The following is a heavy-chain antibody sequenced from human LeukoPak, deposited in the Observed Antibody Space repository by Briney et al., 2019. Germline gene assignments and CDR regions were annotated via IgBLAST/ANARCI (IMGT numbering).Heavy chain of an antibody. J-gene: IGHJ1*01. D-gene: IGHD6-13*01. Sequence: GGSLRLSCAASGFTFSSYAMHWVRQAPGKGLEWVAVISYDGSNKYYADSVKGRFTISRDNSKNTLYVQMNSLRAEDTAVYYCARGPEYSSSWPPTQHWGQGTLVTVSS. CDR3: ARGPEYSSSWPPTQH. CDR1: GFTFSSYA. CDR2: ISYDGSNK. V-gene: IGHV3-30-3*01.